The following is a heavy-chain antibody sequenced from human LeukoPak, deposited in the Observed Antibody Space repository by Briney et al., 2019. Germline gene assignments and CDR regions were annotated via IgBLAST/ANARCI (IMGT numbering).Heavy chain of an antibody. J-gene: IGHJ4*02. V-gene: IGHV4-59*01. CDR1: GGSISSYY. CDR2: IYYSGST. Sequence: SETLSLTCTVSGGSISSYYWSWIRQPPGKGLEWIGYIYYSGSTNYNPSLKSRVTISVDTSKNQFSLKLSPVTAADTAVYYCAIAHASSGPDYFDYWGQGTMVTVSS. CDR3: AIAHASSGPDYFDY. D-gene: IGHD3-22*01.